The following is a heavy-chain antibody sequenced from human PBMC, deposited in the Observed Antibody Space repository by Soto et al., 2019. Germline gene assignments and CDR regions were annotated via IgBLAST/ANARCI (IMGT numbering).Heavy chain of an antibody. CDR3: ARVLHFGDYPLGY. V-gene: IGHV1-18*01. CDR2: ISGYNGNT. CDR1: GYIFTSYG. Sequence: QVQLVQSGAEVKKPGASVKVSCKASGYIFTSYGISWVRQAPGQGLEWMAWISGYNGNTNYAQNVQGRVTMTTDTSTTTAYMELRSLRSDDTAVYYWARVLHFGDYPLGYWGQGTLVTVSS. D-gene: IGHD4-17*01. J-gene: IGHJ4*02.